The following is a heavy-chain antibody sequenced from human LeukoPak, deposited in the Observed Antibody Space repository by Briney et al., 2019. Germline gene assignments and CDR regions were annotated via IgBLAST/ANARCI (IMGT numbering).Heavy chain of an antibody. V-gene: IGHV3-48*03. CDR3: ASSGSEDY. CDR1: GFTFSSID. D-gene: IGHD3-10*01. J-gene: IGHJ4*02. Sequence: GGSLRLSCAASGFTFSSIDMNWVRQAPGKGLKWVSYISGSGSSTFHADSVKGRFTISRDNAKNSLFLQMHSLRAEDTAVYYCASSGSEDYWGQGTLVTVSS. CDR2: ISGSGSST.